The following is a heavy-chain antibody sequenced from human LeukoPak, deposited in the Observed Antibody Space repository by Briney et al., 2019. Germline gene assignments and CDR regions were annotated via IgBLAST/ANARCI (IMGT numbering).Heavy chain of an antibody. V-gene: IGHV3-21*06. CDR3: AELGITMIGGV. D-gene: IGHD3-10*02. CDR2: ISSSSDDI. CDR1: EFTFSTYS. J-gene: IGHJ6*04. Sequence: GALRLSCAASEFTFSTYSMNWVRQTPGKGLEWVSIISSSSDDIHYTDSVKGRFTISRDNAKNSLYLQMNSLRAEDTAVYYCAELGITMIGGVWGKGTTVTISS.